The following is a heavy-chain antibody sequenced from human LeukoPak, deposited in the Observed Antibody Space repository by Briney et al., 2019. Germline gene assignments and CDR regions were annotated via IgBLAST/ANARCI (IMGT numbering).Heavy chain of an antibody. CDR3: AKDLPEGIAVAGTSDY. CDR1: SDSFSTYY. Sequence: SETLSLTCAVYSDSFSTYYWSWIRQPPGKGLEWIGEINHNGSTNYNPSLKSRVTISVDTSKNQFSLKLRSVTAADTAVYYCAKDLPEGIAVAGTSDYWGQGTLVTVSS. V-gene: IGHV4-34*01. J-gene: IGHJ4*02. D-gene: IGHD6-19*01. CDR2: INHNGST.